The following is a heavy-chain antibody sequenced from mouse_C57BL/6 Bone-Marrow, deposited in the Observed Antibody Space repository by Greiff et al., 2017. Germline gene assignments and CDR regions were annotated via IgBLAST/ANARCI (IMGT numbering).Heavy chain of an antibody. Sequence: VQLQQSGPELVKPGASVKISCKASGYAFSSSWMNWVKQRPGKGLEWIGRIYPGDGDTNYNGKFKGKATLTADKSSSTAYMQLSSLTSEDSAVYFCARTELIWASFAYWGQGTLVTVSA. CDR3: ARTELIWASFAY. D-gene: IGHD1-3*01. V-gene: IGHV1-82*01. J-gene: IGHJ3*01. CDR1: GYAFSSSW. CDR2: IYPGDGDT.